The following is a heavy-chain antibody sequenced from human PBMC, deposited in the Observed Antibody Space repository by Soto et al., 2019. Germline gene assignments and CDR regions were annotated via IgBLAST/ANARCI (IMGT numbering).Heavy chain of an antibody. Sequence: ASETLSLTCTVSGGSISSYYGSWIRQPPGKGLEWIGYIYYSGSTNYNPSLKSRVTISVDTSKNQFSLKLSSVTAADTAVYYCARRWGDYFDYWGQGTLVTVSS. CDR3: ARRWGDYFDY. CDR1: GGSISSYY. D-gene: IGHD3-16*01. J-gene: IGHJ4*02. CDR2: IYYSGST. V-gene: IGHV4-59*08.